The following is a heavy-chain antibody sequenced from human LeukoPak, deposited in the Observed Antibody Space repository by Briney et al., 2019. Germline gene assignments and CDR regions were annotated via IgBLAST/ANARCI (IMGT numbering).Heavy chain of an antibody. D-gene: IGHD2-15*01. V-gene: IGHV4-4*02. CDR1: GGSISSSNW. CDR2: IYHSGST. CDR3: ARETPNYCSGGSCYWD. Sequence: SETLSLTCAVSGGSISSSNWWSWVRQPPGKGLEWIGEIYHSGSTNYNPSLKSRVTMSVDKSKNQFSLKLSSVTAAGTAVYYCARETPNYCSGGSCYWDWGQGTLVTVSS. J-gene: IGHJ4*02.